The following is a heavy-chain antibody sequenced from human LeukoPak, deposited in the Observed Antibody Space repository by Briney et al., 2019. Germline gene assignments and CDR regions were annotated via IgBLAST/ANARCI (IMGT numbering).Heavy chain of an antibody. CDR2: ISSSSSYI. CDR3: ARVKVATTIFDY. CDR1: GFTFSSYS. V-gene: IGHV3-21*01. D-gene: IGHD5-12*01. Sequence: GGSLRLSCAASGFTFSSYSMNWVRQAPGKGPEWVSSISSSSSYIYYADSVKGRFTISRDNAKNSLYLQMNSLRAEDTAVYYCARVKVATTIFDYWDQGTLVTVSS. J-gene: IGHJ4*02.